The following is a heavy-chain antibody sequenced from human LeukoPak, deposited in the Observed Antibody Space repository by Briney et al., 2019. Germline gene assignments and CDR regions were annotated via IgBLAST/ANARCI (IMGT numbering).Heavy chain of an antibody. D-gene: IGHD2/OR15-2a*01. CDR3: ARELSPAVKFYFDS. CDR2: IWYDGSNK. CDR1: GFTYGSYG. Sequence: GGSLRLSCAASGFTYGSYGMHWVRQAPGKGLEWVAFIWYDGSNKYYADSVKGRFTISRDNSKNTVYLQMNSLRVEDTAVYYCARELSPAVKFYFDSWGQGTQVTVSS. J-gene: IGHJ4*02. V-gene: IGHV3-33*01.